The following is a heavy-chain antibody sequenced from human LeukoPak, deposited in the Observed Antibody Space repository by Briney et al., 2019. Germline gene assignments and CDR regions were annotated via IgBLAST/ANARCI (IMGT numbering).Heavy chain of an antibody. Sequence: GGSLRLSCAASGFIFSNAWMSWVRQAPGKGLEWVGRIKSKTDGGTTDYAAPVKGRFTISRDDSKNTLYLQMNSLKTEDTAVYYCTTDPNPILRRVNWFDPWGQGTLVTVSS. CDR1: GFIFSNAW. J-gene: IGHJ5*02. D-gene: IGHD3-3*01. CDR2: IKSKTDGGTT. V-gene: IGHV3-15*01. CDR3: TTDPNPILRRVNWFDP.